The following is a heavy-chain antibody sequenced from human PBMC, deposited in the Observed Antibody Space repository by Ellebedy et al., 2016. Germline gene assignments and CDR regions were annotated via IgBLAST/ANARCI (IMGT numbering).Heavy chain of an antibody. D-gene: IGHD3-3*01. Sequence: IHYSGSTYPNPSLKSRVTISVDASENQFSLKLTSVTAADTAVYYCARGEDYYDFDYWGQGTLVTVSS. V-gene: IGHV4-39*01. J-gene: IGHJ4*02. CDR2: IHYSGST. CDR3: ARGEDYYDFDY.